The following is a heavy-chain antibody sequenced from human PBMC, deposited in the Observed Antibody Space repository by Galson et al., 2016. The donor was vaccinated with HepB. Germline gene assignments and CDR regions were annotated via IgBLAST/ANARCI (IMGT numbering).Heavy chain of an antibody. V-gene: IGHV1-3*01. CDR1: GYLFTSYG. J-gene: IGHJ6*02. CDR2: INGGNGNT. CDR3: SRSWGSGSLNYYYYAMDV. D-gene: IGHD3-10*01. Sequence: SVKVSCKASGYLFTSYGIHWVRQAPGQRLEWMGWINGGNGNTKYSQRLQGRITIARDTSATTAYMELSSLRSEDTAVYYCSRSWGSGSLNYYYYAMDVWGLGATGTVSS.